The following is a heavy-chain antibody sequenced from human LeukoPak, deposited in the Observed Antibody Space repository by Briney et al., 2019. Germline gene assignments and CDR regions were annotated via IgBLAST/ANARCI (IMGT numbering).Heavy chain of an antibody. CDR3: ARGIQSWFPWFDR. CDR1: GFTFSSDV. J-gene: IGHJ5*02. CDR2: ISYDGSNK. Sequence: PGRSLRLSCEASGFTFSSDVIHWVRQAPGKGPEWVALISYDGSNKYYADSVKGRFTISRGNSKNTLYLQMNSLRVEDTAVYYCARGIQSWFPWFDRWGQGTLVTVTS. V-gene: IGHV3-30*04. D-gene: IGHD5-18*01.